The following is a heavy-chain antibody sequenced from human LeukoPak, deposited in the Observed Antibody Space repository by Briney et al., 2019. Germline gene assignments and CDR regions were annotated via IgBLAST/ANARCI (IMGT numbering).Heavy chain of an antibody. V-gene: IGHV4-34*01. Sequence: SETLSLTCAVYGGSFSGYYWSWIRQPPGKGLEWIGEINHSGSTNYNPSLKSRVTISVDTSRNQFSLKLSSVTAADTAVYYCARVSGYSTPQALDYWGQGTLVTVSS. CDR3: ARVSGYSTPQALDY. CDR2: INHSGST. CDR1: GGSFSGYY. D-gene: IGHD6-13*01. J-gene: IGHJ4*02.